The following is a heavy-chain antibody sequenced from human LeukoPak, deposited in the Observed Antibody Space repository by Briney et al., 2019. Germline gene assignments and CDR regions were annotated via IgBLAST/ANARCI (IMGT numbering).Heavy chain of an antibody. CDR2: IIPNFGTT. J-gene: IGHJ5*02. V-gene: IGHV1-69*06. CDR3: LIFVSVTSLGYISFAP. CDR1: GDTFTSYD. Sequence: SVKVSCKASGDTFTSYDIHWVRQAPGQGLEWMGGIIPNFGTTNYAQEFQGRVTITADKSTSTAYMELSSRRSEDTAVYYCLIFVSVTSLGYISFAPGGEATLVPVS. D-gene: IGHD3-16*01.